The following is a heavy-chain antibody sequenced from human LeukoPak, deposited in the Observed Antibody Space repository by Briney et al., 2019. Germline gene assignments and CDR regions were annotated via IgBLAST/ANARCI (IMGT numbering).Heavy chain of an antibody. J-gene: IGHJ3*02. D-gene: IGHD3-16*01. V-gene: IGHV3-13*01. Sequence: GGSLRLSCAASGFTFRSYEMHRVRQVPGKGLEWVSAIGTAGDTYYPDSVKGRFAISRADAKNSLYLQMNSLRAGDTAVYYCVRDLTGENAFDIWGQGTMVTVSS. CDR3: VRDLTGENAFDI. CDR1: GFTFRSYE. CDR2: IGTAGDT.